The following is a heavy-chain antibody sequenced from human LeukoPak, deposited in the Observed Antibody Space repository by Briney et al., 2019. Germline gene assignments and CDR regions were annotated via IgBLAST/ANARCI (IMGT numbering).Heavy chain of an antibody. CDR1: GGSFSGYY. Sequence: SETLSLTCAVYGGSFSGYYWSWIRQPPGKGLEWIGEINYSGSTNYNPSLKSRVTISVDTSKNQFSLKLSSVTAADTAVYYCARGRIMITFGGVIVTPRFDPWGQGTLVTVSS. D-gene: IGHD3-16*02. CDR3: ARGRIMITFGGVIVTPRFDP. V-gene: IGHV4-34*01. CDR2: INYSGST. J-gene: IGHJ5*02.